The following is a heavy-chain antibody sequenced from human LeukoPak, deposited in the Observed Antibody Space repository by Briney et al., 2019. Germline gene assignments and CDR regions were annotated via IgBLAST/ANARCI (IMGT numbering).Heavy chain of an antibody. Sequence: AGGSLRLSCAASGFTFNRYWMSWVRQAPGKGLEWVAQIKSDGSEEYYADSVGGRFTISRDNAKSSLYLQMNSLGVEDTAVYYCARDAHEQWSVLCVYHYGFDVWGQGTTLTVSS. J-gene: IGHJ6*02. CDR1: GFTFNRYW. CDR3: ARDAHEQWSVLCVYHYGFDV. D-gene: IGHD6-19*01. V-gene: IGHV3-7*04. CDR2: IKSDGSEE.